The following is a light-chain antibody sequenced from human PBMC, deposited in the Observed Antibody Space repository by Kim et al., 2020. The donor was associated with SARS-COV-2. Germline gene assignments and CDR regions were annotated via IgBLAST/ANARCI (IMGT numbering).Light chain of an antibody. J-gene: IGKJ1*01. CDR3: QQYNNWPPWT. CDR1: QSVSSN. Sequence: EIVMTQSPATLSVSPGERATLSCRASQSVSSNLAWYQQKPGQAPRLLIYGASTRATGIPARFSGSGSGTEFTLTISSLQSEDFAVYYCQQYNNWPPWTFSQGTKVDIK. V-gene: IGKV3-15*01. CDR2: GAS.